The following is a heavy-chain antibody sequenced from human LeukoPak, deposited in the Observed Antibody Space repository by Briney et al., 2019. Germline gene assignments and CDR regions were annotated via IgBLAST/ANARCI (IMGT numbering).Heavy chain of an antibody. CDR3: ARAPLYYDILTGYYRNAFDI. D-gene: IGHD3-9*01. CDR1: GGSFSGYY. V-gene: IGHV4-34*01. Sequence: PSETLSLTCAVYGGSFSGYYWSWIRQPPGKGLEWIGEINHSGSTNYNPSLKSRVTISVDTSKNQFSLKLSSVTAADTAAYYCARAPLYYDILTGYYRNAFDIWGQGTMVTVSS. CDR2: INHSGST. J-gene: IGHJ3*02.